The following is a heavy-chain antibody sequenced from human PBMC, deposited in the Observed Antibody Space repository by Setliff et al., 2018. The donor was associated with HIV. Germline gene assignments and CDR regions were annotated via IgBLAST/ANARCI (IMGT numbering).Heavy chain of an antibody. V-gene: IGHV4-38-2*01. CDR1: GYSISSGYY. CDR3: ARATYYYDSSGYYYKSYYFDY. J-gene: IGHJ4*02. D-gene: IGHD3-22*01. CDR2: IYASGST. Sequence: PSETLSLTCAVSGYSISSGYYWGWIRQPPGKGLEWIGSIYASGSTNYNPSLKSRVTTSVDTSKNQFSLKLGSVTAADTAMYYCARATYYYDSSGYYYKSYYFDYWGQGTLVTVSS.